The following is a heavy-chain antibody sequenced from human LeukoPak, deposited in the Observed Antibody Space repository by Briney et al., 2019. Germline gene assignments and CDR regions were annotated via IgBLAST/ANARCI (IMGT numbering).Heavy chain of an antibody. CDR2: ISSSSSYI. D-gene: IGHD3-10*01. V-gene: IGHV3-21*01. Sequence: GGSLRLSCAASGFIFSSYNMNWVRQAPGKGLEWVSSISSSSSYIYYADSVKGRFTISRDNAKNSLYLQMNSLRVEDTAVYYCARDFFRGVIAYWGQGTLVTVSS. CDR3: ARDFFRGVIAY. J-gene: IGHJ4*02. CDR1: GFIFSSYN.